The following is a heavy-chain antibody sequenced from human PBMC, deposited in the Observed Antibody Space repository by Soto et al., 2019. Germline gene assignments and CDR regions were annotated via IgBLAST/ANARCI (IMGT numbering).Heavy chain of an antibody. J-gene: IGHJ4*02. CDR1: GGTFTNYT. CDR2: IIPLLDIA. Sequence: SGKVSGKASGGTFTNYTFSWGGQAPGQGLGWMGRIIPLLDIANYAQKFQGRVTITADKSTNTAYMELSSLRSEDTAIYYCVRKNGVTSSATVFNSWSQGTLVTVSS. V-gene: IGHV1-69*02. CDR3: VRKNGVTSSATVFNS. D-gene: IGHD2-21*02.